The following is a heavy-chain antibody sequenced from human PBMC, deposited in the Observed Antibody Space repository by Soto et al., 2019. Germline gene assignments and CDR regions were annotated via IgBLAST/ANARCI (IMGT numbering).Heavy chain of an antibody. J-gene: IGHJ4*02. CDR2: IVPMFGTS. CDR3: NVGSDYDFWSGYL. CDR1: GGTSTRYA. Sequence: QERLVQSGAEVRKPGSSVKVSCNVTGGTSTRYAINWVRQAPGQGLEWMGGIVPMFGTSKYAQKFQGRVTITADTSTNIAYMELRSLRSEDTAVDYCNVGSDYDFWSGYLWGQGTRVSVSS. D-gene: IGHD3-3*01. V-gene: IGHV1-69*06.